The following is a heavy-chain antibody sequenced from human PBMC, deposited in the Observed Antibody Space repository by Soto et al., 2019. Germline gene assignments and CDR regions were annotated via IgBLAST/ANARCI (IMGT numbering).Heavy chain of an antibody. J-gene: IGHJ4*02. CDR2: IYGDGSGT. V-gene: IGHV3-23*01. CDR3: AKDRHPDGIWTVDF. D-gene: IGHD3-9*01. Sequence: EVQLLESGGQLVQPGGSLRLSCAASGFTFNTYTMNWVRQAPGKGLEWVSGIYGDGSGTHYADSVKGRFTISRDKSKNMLYLQMNSLRSEDTAVDYCAKDRHPDGIWTVDFCGQGTLVTVSS. CDR1: GFTFNTYT.